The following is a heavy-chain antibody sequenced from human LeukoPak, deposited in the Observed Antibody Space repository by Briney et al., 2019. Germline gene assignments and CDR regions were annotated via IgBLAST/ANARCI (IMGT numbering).Heavy chain of an antibody. CDR1: GGSISSSSYY. CDR3: APLRTGDPSWFDP. J-gene: IGHJ5*02. D-gene: IGHD3-10*01. CDR2: IYYSGST. Sequence: VKPSETLSLTCTVSGGSISSSSYYWGWIRQPPGKGLEWIGSIYYSGSTYYNPSLKSRVTISVDTSKNQFSLKLSSVTAADTAVYYCAPLRTGDPSWFDPWGQGTLVTVSS. V-gene: IGHV4-39*01.